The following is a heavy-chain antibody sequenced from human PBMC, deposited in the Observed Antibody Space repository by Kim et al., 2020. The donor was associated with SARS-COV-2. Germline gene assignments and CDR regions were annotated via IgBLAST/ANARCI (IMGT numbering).Heavy chain of an antibody. CDR3: ARGVYCSSTSCYYWFDP. CDR1: GGSFSGYY. Sequence: SETLSLTCAVYGGSFSGYYWSWIRQPPGKGLEWIGEINHSGRTNYNPSLKSRVTISVDTSKNQFSLKLSSVTAADTAVYYCARGVYCSSTSCYYWFDPWGQGTLVTVSS. D-gene: IGHD2-2*01. V-gene: IGHV4-34*01. CDR2: INHSGRT. J-gene: IGHJ5*02.